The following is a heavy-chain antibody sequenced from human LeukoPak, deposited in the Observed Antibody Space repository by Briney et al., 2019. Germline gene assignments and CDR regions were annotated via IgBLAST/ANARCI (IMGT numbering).Heavy chain of an antibody. CDR1: GFTFSSYS. CDR2: ISSSSSTI. V-gene: IGHV3-48*01. D-gene: IGHD6-13*01. J-gene: IGHJ5*02. Sequence: SGGSLRLSCAASGFTFSSYSMNWVRQAPGKGLEWVSYISSSSSTIYYADSVKGRFTISRDNAKNSLYLEMNSLRAEDTAVYYCARLARVASAGVWFDPWGQGTLVTVSS. CDR3: ARLARVASAGVWFDP.